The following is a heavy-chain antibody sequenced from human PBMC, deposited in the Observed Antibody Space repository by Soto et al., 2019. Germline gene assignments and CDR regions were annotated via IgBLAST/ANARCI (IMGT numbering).Heavy chain of an antibody. V-gene: IGHV3-21*01. CDR2: ISSNSAYI. Sequence: GGSLRLSCAASGFTFRSFTMNWVRQAPGEGLEWVSTISSNSAYIYYTDALRGRFTISRDNAKNSLHLQMNSLRAEDTAVYYCTRDASRDSSARGWFDPWGPGTLVTVSS. CDR3: TRDASRDSSARGWFDP. J-gene: IGHJ5*02. D-gene: IGHD6-13*01. CDR1: GFTFRSFT.